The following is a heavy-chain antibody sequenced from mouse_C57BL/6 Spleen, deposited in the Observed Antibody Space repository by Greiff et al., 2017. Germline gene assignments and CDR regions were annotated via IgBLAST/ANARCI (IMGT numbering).Heavy chain of an antibody. CDR2: IWGVGST. Sequence: VMLVESGPGLVAPSQSLSITCTVSGFSLTSYGVDWVRQSPGKGLEWLGVIWGVGSTNYNSALKSRLSISKDNSKSQVFLKMNSLQTDDTAMYYCARRGYYGSSYDYAMDYWGQGTSVTVSS. V-gene: IGHV2-6*01. CDR1: GFSLTSYG. J-gene: IGHJ4*01. CDR3: ARRGYYGSSYDYAMDY. D-gene: IGHD1-1*01.